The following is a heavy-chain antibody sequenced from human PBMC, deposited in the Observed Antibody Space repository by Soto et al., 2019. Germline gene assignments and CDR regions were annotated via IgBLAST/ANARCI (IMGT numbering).Heavy chain of an antibody. CDR1: GFTFSSYA. J-gene: IGHJ4*02. Sequence: HPGGSLRLSCAASGFTFSSYAMTWVRQAPGKGLEWVSAVTGSGGSTYYADSVKGRFTISRDNSKNTLYLQMNSLRAGDTAVYYCAKKKYYFDGSGYYYIDTWGQGTLVIVSA. CDR2: VTGSGGST. CDR3: AKKKYYFDGSGYYYIDT. D-gene: IGHD3-22*01. V-gene: IGHV3-23*01.